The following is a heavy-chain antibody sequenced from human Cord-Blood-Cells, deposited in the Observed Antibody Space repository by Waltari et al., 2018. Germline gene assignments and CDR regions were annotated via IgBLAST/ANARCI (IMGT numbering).Heavy chain of an antibody. CDR1: GGSFSGYY. CDR3: ARLRWFGELLYWYFDL. V-gene: IGHV4-34*01. CDR2: INHGGST. D-gene: IGHD3-10*01. J-gene: IGHJ2*01. Sequence: QVQLQQWGAGLLKPSETLSLTCAVYGGSFSGYYWSWIRQPPGKGLEWIGEINHGGSTNSNPSLKSRVTISVDTSKNQFSLKLSSVTAADTAVYYCARLRWFGELLYWYFDLWGRGTLVTVSS.